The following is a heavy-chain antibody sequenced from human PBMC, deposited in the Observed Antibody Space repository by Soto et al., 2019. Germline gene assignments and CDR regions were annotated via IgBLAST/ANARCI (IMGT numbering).Heavy chain of an antibody. CDR1: GFTFTRSA. V-gene: IGHV1-58*01. J-gene: IGHJ3*02. CDR3: AAPGLSYSGYDIDAFDI. Sequence: GASVKVSCKASGFTFTRSAVQWVRQARGQRLEWIGWIVVGSGNTNYAQKFQERVTITRDMSTSTAYMELSSLRSEDTAVYYCAAPGLSYSGYDIDAFDIWGQGTIVTVSS. D-gene: IGHD5-12*01. CDR2: IVVGSGNT.